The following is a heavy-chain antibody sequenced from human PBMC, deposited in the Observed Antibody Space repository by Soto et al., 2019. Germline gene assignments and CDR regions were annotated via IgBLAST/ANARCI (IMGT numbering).Heavy chain of an antibody. D-gene: IGHD6-13*01. V-gene: IGHV1-69*02. CDR1: GGTFSSYT. Sequence: ASVKVSCKASGGTFSSYTISWVRQAPGQGLEWMGRIIPILGIANYAQKFQGRVTITADKSTSTAYMELSSLRSEDTAVYYCARGHSSSWCSDYWGQGTLVTVSS. CDR2: IIPILGIA. J-gene: IGHJ4*02. CDR3: ARGHSSSWCSDY.